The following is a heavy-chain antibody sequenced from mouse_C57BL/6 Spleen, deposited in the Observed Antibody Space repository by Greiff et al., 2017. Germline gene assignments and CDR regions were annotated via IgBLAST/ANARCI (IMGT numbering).Heavy chain of an antibody. CDR1: GFTFSDFY. CDR2: SRNKANDYTT. Sequence: EVHLVESGGGLVQSGRSLRLSCATSGFTFSDFYMEWVRQAPGKGLEWIAASRNKANDYTTEYSASVKGRFIVSRDTSQSILYLQMNALRAEDTAMYYCGRDAHYGSYFDVWGTGTTVTVSS. V-gene: IGHV7-1*01. D-gene: IGHD1-1*01. CDR3: GRDAHYGSYFDV. J-gene: IGHJ1*03.